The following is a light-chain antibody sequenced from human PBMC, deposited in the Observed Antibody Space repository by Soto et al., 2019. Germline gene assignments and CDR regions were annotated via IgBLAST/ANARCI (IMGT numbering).Light chain of an antibody. CDR1: TSNIANNY. J-gene: IGLJ3*02. CDR3: GTWDTSLGAGV. V-gene: IGLV1-51*02. CDR2: END. Sequence: QSVLTQPPSVSAAPGQKVTISCSGTTSNIANNYVFWYQQLPGTVPKLLIYENDKRPSEIPDRFSGSKSGTSATLGITGLQTGDEADYYCGTWDTSLGAGVFGGGTKLTVL.